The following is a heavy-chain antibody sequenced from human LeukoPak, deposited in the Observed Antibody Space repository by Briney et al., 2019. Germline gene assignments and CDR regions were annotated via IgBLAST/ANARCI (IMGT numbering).Heavy chain of an antibody. CDR2: IWSDGNNR. CDR1: GFTSRNYG. D-gene: IGHD2-8*02. CDR3: AKDPGASVSGFHMDV. J-gene: IGHJ6*03. V-gene: IGHV3-30*02. Sequence: GGSLRLSCATSGFTSRNYGMHWVRQATGKGLEWVSFIWSDGNNRFYADSVKGRFTISRDNSKNMLYLQMDSLRPEDTAVYYCAKDPGASVSGFHMDVWGKGTTVIVSS.